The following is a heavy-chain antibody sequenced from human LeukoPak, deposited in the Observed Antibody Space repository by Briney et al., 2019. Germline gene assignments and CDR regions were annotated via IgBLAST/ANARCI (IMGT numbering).Heavy chain of an antibody. Sequence: SETLSLTCTVSGHSISRDYYWGWIRQPPGEGLEWIGSIYHSGDTHYSPSLRSRVTISVDTSKNQFSLKLSSVTAADTAVYHCARDIDKTAMVFKSFDNWGQGTLVTVSS. J-gene: IGHJ4*02. CDR1: GHSISRDYY. CDR2: IYHSGDT. V-gene: IGHV4-38-2*02. CDR3: ARDIDKTAMVFKSFDN. D-gene: IGHD5-18*01.